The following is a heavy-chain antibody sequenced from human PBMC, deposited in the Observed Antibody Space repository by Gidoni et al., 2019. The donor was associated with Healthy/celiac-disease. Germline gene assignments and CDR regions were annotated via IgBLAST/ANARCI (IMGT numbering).Heavy chain of an antibody. CDR1: GGSFSGYY. J-gene: IGHJ4*02. CDR3: ARGLIVVGSHSFDY. Sequence: QVQLQQWGAGLLKPSETLSLTCAVYGGSFSGYYWSWIRQPPGKGLEWIGEINHSGSTNYNPSLKSRVTISVDTSKNQFSLKLSSVTAADTAVYYCARGLIVVGSHSFDYWGQGTLVTVSS. CDR2: INHSGST. V-gene: IGHV4-34*01. D-gene: IGHD3-22*01.